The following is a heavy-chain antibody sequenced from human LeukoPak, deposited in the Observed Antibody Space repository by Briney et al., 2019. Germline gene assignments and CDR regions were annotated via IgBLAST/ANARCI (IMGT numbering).Heavy chain of an antibody. V-gene: IGHV3-33*01. J-gene: IGHJ4*02. Sequence: GGSLRLSCAASGFTFSSYGMHWVRQAPGKGLEWVAVIWYDGSNKYYADSVKGRFTISRDNSKNTLYLQMNSLRAEDTAVYYCARDLWRDGSFDYWGQGTLVTVPS. CDR2: IWYDGSNK. CDR1: GFTFSSYG. CDR3: ARDLWRDGSFDY. D-gene: IGHD5-24*01.